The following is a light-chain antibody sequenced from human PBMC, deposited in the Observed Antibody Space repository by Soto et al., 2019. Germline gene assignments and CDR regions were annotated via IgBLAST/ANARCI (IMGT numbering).Light chain of an antibody. V-gene: IGLV5-45*02. Sequence: QTVVTQPSSLSAXXXXSXXXXXXXXXGXNVGTYRIYWYQQKPGSPPQYLLRYKSDSDKQQGSGVPSRFSGSKDASANVGILLISGLQSEDEADYYCMIWYASSWVFGGGTKLTVL. CDR2: YKSDSDK. J-gene: IGLJ3*02. CDR3: MIWYASSWV. CDR1: XGXNVGTYR.